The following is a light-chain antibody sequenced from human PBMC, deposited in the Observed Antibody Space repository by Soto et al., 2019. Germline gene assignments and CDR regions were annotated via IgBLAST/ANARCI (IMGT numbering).Light chain of an antibody. CDR2: LEGSGSY. Sequence: QLVLTQSSSASASLGSSVKLTCTLSSGHSSYIIAWHQQQPGKAPRYLMKLEGSGSYNKGSGVPDRFSGSRSGADRYLTISNLQSEDEADYYCETWDSNTHRVFGGGTKLTVL. CDR1: SGHSSYI. J-gene: IGLJ3*02. CDR3: ETWDSNTHRV. V-gene: IGLV4-60*03.